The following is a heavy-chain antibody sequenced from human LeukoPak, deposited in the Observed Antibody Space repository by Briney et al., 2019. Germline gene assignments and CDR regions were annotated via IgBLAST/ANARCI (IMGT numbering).Heavy chain of an antibody. CDR2: TYYSGST. D-gene: IGHD3-10*01. CDR1: GDSINSDY. Sequence: SETLSLTCTVSGDSINSDYWNWIRQPPGKGLEWIGFTYYSGSTNYNPSLKSRVTISVDKSKNQFSLKLSSVTAADTAVYYCARDLTLAPEAQDAFDIWGQGTMVTVSS. CDR3: ARDLTLAPEAQDAFDI. V-gene: IGHV4-59*12. J-gene: IGHJ3*02.